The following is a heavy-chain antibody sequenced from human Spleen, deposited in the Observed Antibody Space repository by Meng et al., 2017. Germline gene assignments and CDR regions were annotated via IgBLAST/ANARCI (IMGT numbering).Heavy chain of an antibody. J-gene: IGHJ3*02. D-gene: IGHD1-26*01. CDR1: GGSVSSGSYY. CDR2: IYYSGST. CDR3: ARSYRNDAFDI. V-gene: IGHV4-61*01. Sequence: SETLSPTCTVSGGSVSSGSYYWSWIRQPPGKGLEWIGYIYYSGSTNYNPSLKSRVTISVDTSKNQFSLKLSSVTAADTAVYYCARSYRNDAFDIWGQGTMVTVSS.